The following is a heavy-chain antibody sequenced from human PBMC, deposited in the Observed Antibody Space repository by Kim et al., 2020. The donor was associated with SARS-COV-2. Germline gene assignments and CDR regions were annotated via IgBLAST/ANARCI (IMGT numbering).Heavy chain of an antibody. D-gene: IGHD6-19*01. CDR3: ARAEKLIAVADYWYFDL. V-gene: IGHV1-69*13. Sequence: SVKVSCKASGGTFSSYAISWVRQAPGQGLEWMGGIIPIFGTANYAQKFQGRVTITADESTSTAYMELSSLRSEDTAVYYCARAEKLIAVADYWYFDLWGRGTLVTVSS. J-gene: IGHJ2*01. CDR2: IIPIFGTA. CDR1: GGTFSSYA.